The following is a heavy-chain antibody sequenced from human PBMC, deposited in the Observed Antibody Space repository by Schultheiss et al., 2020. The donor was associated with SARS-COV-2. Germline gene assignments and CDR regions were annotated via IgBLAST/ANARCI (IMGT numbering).Heavy chain of an antibody. Sequence: SQTLSLTCSVSGASMTHYYLSWIRQAPGKGLEWIGYIDFRGRSDYNPSLKSRVALSLDTSKNQFSLTLNSVTAADTAFYYCARDAGGSYGPYFDSWGQGTLVTVSS. V-gene: IGHV4-59*01. CDR1: GASMTHYY. CDR2: IDFRGRS. D-gene: IGHD1-26*01. CDR3: ARDAGGSYGPYFDS. J-gene: IGHJ4*02.